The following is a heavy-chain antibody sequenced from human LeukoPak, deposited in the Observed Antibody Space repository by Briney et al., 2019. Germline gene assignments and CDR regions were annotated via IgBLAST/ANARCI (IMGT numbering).Heavy chain of an antibody. CDR3: ARGAEDSSFKYYYGMDV. CDR2: LYSGGST. CDR1: GFTFSSYS. D-gene: IGHD2-15*01. Sequence: GGSLRLSCAASGFTFSSYSMNWVRQAPGKGLEWVSVLYSGGSTYYADSVKGRFIISRDNSKNTLCLQMNSLRAEDTAVYYCARGAEDSSFKYYYGMDVWGQGTTVTVSS. V-gene: IGHV3-66*01. J-gene: IGHJ6*02.